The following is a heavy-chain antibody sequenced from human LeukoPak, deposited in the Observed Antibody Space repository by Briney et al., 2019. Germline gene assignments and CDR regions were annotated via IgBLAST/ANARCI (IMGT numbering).Heavy chain of an antibody. D-gene: IGHD2-21*02. CDR2: ISGSGGST. V-gene: IGHV3-23*01. Sequence: GGSLRLSCAASGFTFSSYAMSWVRQAPGKGLEWVSAISGSGGSTYYADSVRGRFTISRDNSKNTLYLQMNSLRAEDTAVYYCAKRIFAVVTATFDYWGQGTLVTVSS. J-gene: IGHJ4*02. CDR3: AKRIFAVVTATFDY. CDR1: GFTFSSYA.